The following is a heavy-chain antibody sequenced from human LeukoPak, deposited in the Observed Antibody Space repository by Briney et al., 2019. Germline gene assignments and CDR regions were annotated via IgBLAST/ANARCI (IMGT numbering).Heavy chain of an antibody. CDR2: ISWDGGST. Sequence: PGGSLRLSCAASGFTFDDYAMHWVRQAPGKGLGWVSLISWDGGSTYYADSVKGRFTISRDNSKNSLYLQMNSLRAEDTALYYCAKSHCSGGSCYYYYYMDVWGQGTLVTVSS. CDR3: AKSHCSGGSCYYYYYMDV. V-gene: IGHV3-43D*04. J-gene: IGHJ6*03. CDR1: GFTFDDYA. D-gene: IGHD2-15*01.